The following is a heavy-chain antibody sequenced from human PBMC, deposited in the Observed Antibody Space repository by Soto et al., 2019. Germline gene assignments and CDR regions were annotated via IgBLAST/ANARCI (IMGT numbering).Heavy chain of an antibody. D-gene: IGHD5-12*01. J-gene: IGHJ4*02. CDR1: GGSISSYY. CDR3: ARHLDGYSGSHFDY. CDR2: IYYSGST. Sequence: SETLSLTCTVSGGSISSYYWSWLRQPPGKGLEWIGYIYYSGSTNYNPSLKSRVTISVDTSKNQFSLKLSSVTAADTAVYYCARHLDGYSGSHFDYWGQGTLVTVS. V-gene: IGHV4-59*08.